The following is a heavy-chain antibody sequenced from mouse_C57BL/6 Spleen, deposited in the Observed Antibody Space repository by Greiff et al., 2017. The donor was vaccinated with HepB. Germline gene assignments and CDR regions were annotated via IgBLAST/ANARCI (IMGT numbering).Heavy chain of an antibody. CDR2: IYPRSGNT. CDR3: ANYYGSSWSFDV. Sequence: VQLQESGAELARPGASVKLSCKASGYTFTSYGISWVKQRTGQGLEWIGEIYPRSGNTYYNEKFKGKATLTADKSSSTAYMELRSLTSEDSAVYFCANYYGSSWSFDVWGTGTTVTVSS. J-gene: IGHJ1*03. D-gene: IGHD1-1*01. V-gene: IGHV1-81*01. CDR1: GYTFTSYG.